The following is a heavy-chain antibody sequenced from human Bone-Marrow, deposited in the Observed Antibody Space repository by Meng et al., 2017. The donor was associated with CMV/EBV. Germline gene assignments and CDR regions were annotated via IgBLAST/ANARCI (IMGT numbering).Heavy chain of an antibody. J-gene: IGHJ4*02. V-gene: IGHV4-4*07. D-gene: IGHD6-19*01. Sequence: GSLRLSCTVSGGSISSYYWSWIRQPAGKGLEWIGRIYTSGSTNYNPSLKSRVTMSVDTSKNQFSLKLSSVTAADTAVYYCARDAVGRKSSGWYDYWGQGTLVTVSS. CDR2: IYTSGST. CDR3: ARDAVGRKSSGWYDY. CDR1: GGSISSYY.